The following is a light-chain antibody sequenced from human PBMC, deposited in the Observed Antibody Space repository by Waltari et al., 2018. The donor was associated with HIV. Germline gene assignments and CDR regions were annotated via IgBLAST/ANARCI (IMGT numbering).Light chain of an antibody. J-gene: IGLJ2*01. CDR1: IPTLATAS. V-gene: IGLV1-51*01. Sequence: QSVLTQPPSVSAAPGQTVTISCSGSIPTLATASVSWYQHVPGAAPTRLIYDNNKRPSGIPDRFSGSKSGTSATLDITGLQTGDEADYYCGTWDPRLSVGVFGGGTKLTVL. CDR3: GTWDPRLSVGV. CDR2: DNN.